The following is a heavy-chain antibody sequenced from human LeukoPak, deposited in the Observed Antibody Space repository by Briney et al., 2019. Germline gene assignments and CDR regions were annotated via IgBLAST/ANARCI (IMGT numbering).Heavy chain of an antibody. V-gene: IGHV3-23*01. CDR2: ISGSVDST. J-gene: IGHJ4*02. Sequence: GGSLRLSRAPSGFTFSRYAMSWAPHAPGKGGEWVSAISGSVDSTNSAATVKGRFTISRDHSTTTLYLQMYNLRAQDPPVYYCAKARAVRRHGFDGWGQGSLVSVS. CDR3: AKARAVRRHGFDG. D-gene: IGHD3-10*01. CDR1: GFTFSRYA.